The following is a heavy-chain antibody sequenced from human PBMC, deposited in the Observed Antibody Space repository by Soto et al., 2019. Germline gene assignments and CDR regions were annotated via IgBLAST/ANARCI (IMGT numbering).Heavy chain of an antibody. CDR3: VKQRGSGKTYYYDMDV. CDR1: GLSFNTYA. J-gene: IGHJ6*02. D-gene: IGHD3-10*01. V-gene: IGHV3-23*01. Sequence: EVHLLESGGGLVQPGGSLRLSCETSGLSFNTYAMTWVRQAPGMGLAWVAVINYSGRTTFHAQSVKGRFTISRDNTRNTVFLQMDSLRAEDTAVYYCVKQRGSGKTYYYDMDVWGLGTTVIVSS. CDR2: INYSGRTT.